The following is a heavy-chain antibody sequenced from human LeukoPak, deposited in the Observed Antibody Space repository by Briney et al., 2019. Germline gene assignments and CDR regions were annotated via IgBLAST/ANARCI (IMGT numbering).Heavy chain of an antibody. CDR3: ARAPYYDFWSGYTGWGENWFDP. Sequence: GASVKVSCKASGYTFTSYGISWVRQAPGQGLEWMGWISAYNGNTNYAQKLQGRVTMTTDTSTSTAYMELRSLRSDDTAVYYCARAPYYDFWSGYTGWGENWFDPWGQGTLVTASS. CDR2: ISAYNGNT. V-gene: IGHV1-18*01. D-gene: IGHD3-3*01. CDR1: GYTFTSYG. J-gene: IGHJ5*02.